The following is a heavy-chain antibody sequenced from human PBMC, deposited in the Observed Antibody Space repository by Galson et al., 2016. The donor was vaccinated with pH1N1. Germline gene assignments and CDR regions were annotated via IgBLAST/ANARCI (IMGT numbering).Heavy chain of an antibody. CDR3: ARSAGDYYDSSGYYVPHLDY. D-gene: IGHD3-22*01. CDR1: GFTFDDYG. J-gene: IGHJ4*02. V-gene: IGHV3-20*04. Sequence: SLRLSCAASGFTFDDYGMSWVRQAPGKGLEWVSGINWNGGSTGYADSVKGRFTISRDNAKNSLYLQMNSLRAEDTALYYCARSAGDYYDSSGYYVPHLDYWGQGALVTVSS. CDR2: INWNGGST.